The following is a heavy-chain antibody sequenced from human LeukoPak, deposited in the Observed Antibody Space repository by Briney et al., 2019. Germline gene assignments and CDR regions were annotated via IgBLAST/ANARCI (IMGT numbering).Heavy chain of an antibody. Sequence: GGSLRLSCAASGFTLTRNWMSWVRQAPGKGLEWVANIKGDGTSIHYVDSVKGRFTISRDNTKNSVFLQMNSLRADDTAVYYCARDGFSTGSHDYWGQGTLVTVSS. CDR2: IKGDGTSI. CDR3: ARDGFSTGSHDY. V-gene: IGHV3-7*01. D-gene: IGHD6-19*01. J-gene: IGHJ4*02. CDR1: GFTLTRNW.